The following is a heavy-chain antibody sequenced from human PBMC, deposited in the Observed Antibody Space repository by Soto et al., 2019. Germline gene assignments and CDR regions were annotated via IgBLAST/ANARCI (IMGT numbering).Heavy chain of an antibody. Sequence: ASVKVSCKASGYTFTSYGISWVRQAPGQGLEWMGWISAYNGNTYYAQNLQGRVTMATDTSTSTAYMELRSLRSDDTAVYYCARDSREYCSGGSCLLFDYWGQGTLVTVSS. CDR3: ARDSREYCSGGSCLLFDY. D-gene: IGHD2-15*01. CDR2: ISAYNGNT. CDR1: GYTFTSYG. V-gene: IGHV1-18*01. J-gene: IGHJ4*02.